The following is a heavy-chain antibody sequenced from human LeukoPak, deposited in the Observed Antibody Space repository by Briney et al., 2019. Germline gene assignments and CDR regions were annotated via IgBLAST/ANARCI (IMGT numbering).Heavy chain of an antibody. CDR2: ISGSGGST. D-gene: IGHD2-15*01. Sequence: GGSLRLSCAASGFTFSSYAMSWVRQAPGKGLEWVSAISGSGGSTYYADSVRGRFTISRDDSKNTLYLQMNSLRAEDTAVYYCARDGGLLPDYWGQGTLATVSS. CDR3: ARDGGLLPDY. V-gene: IGHV3-23*01. J-gene: IGHJ4*02. CDR1: GFTFSSYA.